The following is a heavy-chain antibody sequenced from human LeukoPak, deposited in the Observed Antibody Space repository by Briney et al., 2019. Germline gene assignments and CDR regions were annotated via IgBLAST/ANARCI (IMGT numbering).Heavy chain of an antibody. CDR1: GGPISSHY. Sequence: TTSETLSLTCSVSGGPISSHYWSWLRPPPGKAREWIGYIYYSGSTNYNPSLKSRVTISVDTSKNQFSLKLSSVTAADTAAYYCARRRSGTSSEFDPWGQGTLVTVSS. J-gene: IGHJ5*02. CDR3: ARRRSGTSSEFDP. CDR2: IYYSGST. V-gene: IGHV4-59*08. D-gene: IGHD6-6*01.